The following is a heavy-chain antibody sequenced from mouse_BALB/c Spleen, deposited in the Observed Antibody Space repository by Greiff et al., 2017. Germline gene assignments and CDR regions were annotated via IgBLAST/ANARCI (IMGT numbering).Heavy chain of an antibody. Sequence: QVQLQQSGAELMKPGASVKISCKATGYTFSSYWIEWVKQRPGHGLEWIGEILPGSGSTNYNEKFKGKATFTADTSSNTAYMQLSSLTSEDSAVYYCAREGTFYYAMDYWGQGTSVTVSS. CDR3: AREGTFYYAMDY. CDR2: ILPGSGST. V-gene: IGHV1-9*01. J-gene: IGHJ4*01. CDR1: GYTFSSYW.